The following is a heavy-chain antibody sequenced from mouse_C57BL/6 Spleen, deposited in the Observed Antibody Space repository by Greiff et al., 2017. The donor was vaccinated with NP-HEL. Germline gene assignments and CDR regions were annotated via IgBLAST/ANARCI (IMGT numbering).Heavy chain of an antibody. CDR3: AREGKYDYWYFDV. Sequence: VQLQQPGTELVKPGASVKLSCKASGYTFTSYWMHWVKQRPGQGLEWIGNINPSNGGTNYNEKFKSKATLTVDKSSSTAYMQLSSLTSEDSAVYYCAREGKYDYWYFDVWGTGTTVTVSS. D-gene: IGHD2-10*02. CDR2: INPSNGGT. V-gene: IGHV1-53*01. CDR1: GYTFTSYW. J-gene: IGHJ1*03.